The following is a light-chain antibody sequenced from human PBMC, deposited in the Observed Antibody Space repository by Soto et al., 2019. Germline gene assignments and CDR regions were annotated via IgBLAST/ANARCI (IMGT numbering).Light chain of an antibody. CDR2: AAS. Sequence: DNQMTQSPSTLPASARDRVTLXXRASQSISNWLAWYQQKPGKAPKLIXNAASSLQSGVPSRFSGSGSWTDFTLTISSLQPEDFATYYGQRNYSPPPSTFGQGTRLEIK. CDR3: QRNYSPPPST. J-gene: IGKJ5*01. V-gene: IGKV1-39*01. CDR1: QSISNW.